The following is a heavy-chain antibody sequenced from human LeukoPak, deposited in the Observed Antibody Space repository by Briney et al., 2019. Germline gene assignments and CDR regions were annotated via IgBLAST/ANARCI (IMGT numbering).Heavy chain of an antibody. CDR3: ARYNGYNLGAFDI. CDR1: GGSLSSYY. J-gene: IGHJ3*02. Sequence: SGTLSLTCTVSGGSLSSYYWSWIRQPPGKGLEWVGYIYYSGSTNYNPSLKSRVTISVDTSKNQFSLKLSSVTAADTAVYYCARYNGYNLGAFDIWGQGTMVTVSS. CDR2: IYYSGST. D-gene: IGHD5-24*01. V-gene: IGHV4-59*01.